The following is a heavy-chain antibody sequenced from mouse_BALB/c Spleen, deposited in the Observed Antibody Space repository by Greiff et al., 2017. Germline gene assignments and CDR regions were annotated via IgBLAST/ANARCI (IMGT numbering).Heavy chain of an antibody. CDR3: ARDDTTDYYFDY. Sequence: VQLQQPGAELVKPGASVKLSCKASGYTFTSYWMHWVKQRPGQGLEWIGEINPSNGRTNYNEKFKSKATLTVDKSSSTAYMQLSSLTSEDSAVYYCARDDTTDYYFDYWGQGTTLTVSS. J-gene: IGHJ2*01. V-gene: IGHV1S81*02. D-gene: IGHD1-1*01. CDR1: GYTFTSYW. CDR2: INPSNGRT.